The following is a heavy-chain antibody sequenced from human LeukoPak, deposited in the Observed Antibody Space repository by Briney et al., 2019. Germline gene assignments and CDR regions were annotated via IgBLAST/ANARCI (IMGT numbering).Heavy chain of an antibody. Sequence: GGSLRLSCVVSGISFSSYEMNWVRQAPGKGLEWVSYISGSGSTIYYADSVKGRFTISRDNAKNSLYLQMNSLRAEDTAVYYCAREGRYFFDYWGQGTLVTVSS. V-gene: IGHV3-48*03. CDR2: ISGSGSTI. J-gene: IGHJ4*02. CDR1: GISFSSYE. CDR3: AREGRYFFDY. D-gene: IGHD3-9*01.